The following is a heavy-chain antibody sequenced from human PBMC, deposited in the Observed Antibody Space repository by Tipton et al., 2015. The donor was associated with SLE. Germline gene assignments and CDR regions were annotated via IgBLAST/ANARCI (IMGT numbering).Heavy chain of an antibody. CDR3: ATIWGSGAFDI. D-gene: IGHD7-27*01. J-gene: IGHJ3*02. Sequence: TLSLTCAVYGGSFSGYYWSWIRQPPGKGLEWIGSIYYSGSTNYNPSLKSRVTISIDTSKNQFSLKLSSVTAADTAVYYCATIWGSGAFDIWGQGTMVTVSS. CDR1: GGSFSGYY. V-gene: IGHV4-34*01. CDR2: IYYSGST.